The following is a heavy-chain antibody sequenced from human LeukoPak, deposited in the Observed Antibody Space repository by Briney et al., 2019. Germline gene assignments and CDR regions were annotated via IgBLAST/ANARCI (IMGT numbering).Heavy chain of an antibody. Sequence: PGRSLRLSCGASGFTFSAHAMNCVRHAPGKEMEWVSSITDTTANTYLADSVKGRFTISRDNSRSTLYLQMTSLRTEDTAIYYCARGTLGTCTGARCYPFDSWGQGALVNVSS. CDR3: ARGTLGTCTGARCYPFDS. CDR2: ITDTTANT. V-gene: IGHV3-23*01. J-gene: IGHJ4*02. D-gene: IGHD2-8*02. CDR1: GFTFSAHA.